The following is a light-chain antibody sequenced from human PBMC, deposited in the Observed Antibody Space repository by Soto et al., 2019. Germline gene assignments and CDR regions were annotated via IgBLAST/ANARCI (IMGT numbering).Light chain of an antibody. Sequence: QSALTQPPSASGSPGQSVTISCTGTSSDVGGYNYVSWYQQHPDKAPKLMIYEVSKRPSGVPDRFSGSKSGNTASLTVSGLQAEDEAAYYCSSTHAGINFVFGTGTKLTVL. V-gene: IGLV2-8*01. CDR3: SSTHAGINFV. CDR1: SSDVGGYNY. CDR2: EVS. J-gene: IGLJ1*01.